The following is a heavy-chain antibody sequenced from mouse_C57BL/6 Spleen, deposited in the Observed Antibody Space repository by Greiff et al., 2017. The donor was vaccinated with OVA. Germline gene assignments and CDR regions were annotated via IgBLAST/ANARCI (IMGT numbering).Heavy chain of an antibody. CDR3: ASSTDGSSDD. CDR1: GYTFTDYS. D-gene: IGHD1-1*01. CDR2: INPNNGGT. Sequence: VQLQQSGPELVKPGASVKISCKASGYTFTDYSMNWVKQSHGKSLEWIGDINPNNGGTSYNQKFTGKATLTVDKSSSTAYMELRSLTSEDSAVYYCASSTDGSSDDWGQGTTRTVSS. V-gene: IGHV1-26*01. J-gene: IGHJ2*01.